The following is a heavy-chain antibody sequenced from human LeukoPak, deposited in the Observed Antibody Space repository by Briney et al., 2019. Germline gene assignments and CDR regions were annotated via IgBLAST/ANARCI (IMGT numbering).Heavy chain of an antibody. Sequence: SETLSLTCTVSGGSISSYSWSWIRQPPGKGLEWIGYIFHSGSTNYNPSLKSRVTISVDTSKNQFSLRLTSVTAADTAVYYCVRTNPWDLTYYFDYWGQGTLVTVSS. CDR1: GGSISSYS. D-gene: IGHD1-14*01. V-gene: IGHV4-59*01. CDR3: VRTNPWDLTYYFDY. J-gene: IGHJ4*02. CDR2: IFHSGST.